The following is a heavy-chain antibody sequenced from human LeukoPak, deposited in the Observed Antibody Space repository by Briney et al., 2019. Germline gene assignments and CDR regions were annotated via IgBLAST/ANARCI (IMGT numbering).Heavy chain of an antibody. V-gene: IGHV4-34*01. CDR2: INHSGST. CDR1: GGSFSGYY. D-gene: IGHD3-22*01. Sequence: SETLSLTCAVYGGSFSGYYWSWIRQPPGKGLEWIGEINHSGSTNYKPSLKSRVTISVDTSKNQFSLKLSSVTAADTAVYYCASQGAGEGYSDDWGQGTLVTVSS. J-gene: IGHJ4*02. CDR3: ASQGAGEGYSDD.